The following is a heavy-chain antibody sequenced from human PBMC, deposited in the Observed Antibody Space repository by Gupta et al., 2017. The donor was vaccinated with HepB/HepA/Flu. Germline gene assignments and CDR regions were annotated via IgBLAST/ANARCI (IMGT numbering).Heavy chain of an antibody. CDR2: ISGSGDNP. CDR1: VFPFSSYA. CDR3: AKCRGASSYLPFDY. D-gene: IGHD2-15*01. Sequence: EVQPLESGGGFVQPGGSLRLSCAASVFPFSSYAMGWVRQAPGKGLEWVSVISGSGDNPYYADSVKGRFTISRDNSKNTLFLEMNSLRTEDMAIYYCAKCRGASSYLPFDYWGQGILVTVSS. V-gene: IGHV3-23*01. J-gene: IGHJ4*02.